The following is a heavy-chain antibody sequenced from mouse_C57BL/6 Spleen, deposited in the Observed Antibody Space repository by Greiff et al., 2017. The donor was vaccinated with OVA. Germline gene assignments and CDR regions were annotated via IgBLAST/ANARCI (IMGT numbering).Heavy chain of an antibody. CDR1: GYTFTSYW. J-gene: IGHJ4*01. CDR2: IYPGNSDT. D-gene: IGHD2-4*01. Sequence: EVKLVESGTVLARPGASVKMSCKTSGYTFTSYWMHWVKQRPGQGLEWIGAIYPGNSDTSYNQKFKGKAKLTAVTSASTAYMELSSLTNEDSAVYYCTRSGLYDYDDYAMDYWGQGTSVTVSS. V-gene: IGHV1-5*01. CDR3: TRSGLYDYDDYAMDY.